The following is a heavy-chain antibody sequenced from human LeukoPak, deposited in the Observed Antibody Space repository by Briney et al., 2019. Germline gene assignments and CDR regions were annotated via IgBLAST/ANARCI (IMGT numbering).Heavy chain of an antibody. CDR3: ARGPYGSIFYYYYYMDV. D-gene: IGHD3-10*01. V-gene: IGHV4-34*01. CDR1: GGSFSGYY. J-gene: IGHJ6*03. CDR2: INHSGST. Sequence: KPSKTLSLTCAVYGGSFSGYYWSWIRQPPGKGLEWIGEINHSGSTNYNPSLKSRVTISVDTSKNQFSLKLSSVTAADTAVYYCARGPYGSIFYYYYYMDVWGKGTTVTVSS.